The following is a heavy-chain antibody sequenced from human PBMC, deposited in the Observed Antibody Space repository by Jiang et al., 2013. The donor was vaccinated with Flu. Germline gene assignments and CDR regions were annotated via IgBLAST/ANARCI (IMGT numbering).Heavy chain of an antibody. CDR3: ARGPSGSGFYVGDY. CDR2: ISSDGRTT. J-gene: IGHJ4*02. D-gene: IGHD6-19*01. Sequence: PGGSRRDSPVQPLDSRSVVSGCTGSGKLQGRGLAWVSRISSDGRTTSCADFAKGRFTISRDNAKNTLFLQMNSLSDEDTAVYYCARGPSGSGFYVGDYWGQGVLVTVST. CDR1: DSRSVVSG. V-gene: IGHV3-74*01.